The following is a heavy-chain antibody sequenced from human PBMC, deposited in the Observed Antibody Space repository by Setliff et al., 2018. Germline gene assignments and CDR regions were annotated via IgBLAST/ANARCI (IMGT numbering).Heavy chain of an antibody. CDR2: IDWDDDK. CDR3: ARCITIFGVVIPNAFDY. J-gene: IGHJ4*02. CDR1: GFSLSTSGMC. Sequence: SGPTLVNPTQTLTLTCTFSGFSLSTSGMCVSWIRQPPGKALEWLARIDWDDDKYYSTSLKTRLTISKDTSKNQVVLTMTNMDPVDTATYYCARCITIFGVVIPNAFDYWGQGTLVTVPQ. V-gene: IGHV2-70*11. D-gene: IGHD3-3*01.